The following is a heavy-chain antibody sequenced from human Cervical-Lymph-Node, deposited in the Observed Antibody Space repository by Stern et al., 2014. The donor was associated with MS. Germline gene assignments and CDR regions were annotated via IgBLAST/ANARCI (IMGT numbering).Heavy chain of an antibody. CDR3: ARDREWLRRGGYYYAMDV. D-gene: IGHD3-3*01. Sequence: VQLVESGAEVKKPGSSVKVSCRASGDAFGSFSMNWLRQAPGQGLEWMGGVIPMFGTPNYAENYLGRVTITADESTSTAYMELSSLRSEDTAVYYCARDREWLRRGGYYYAMDVWGQGTTVTVSS. V-gene: IGHV1-69*01. CDR1: GDAFGSFS. J-gene: IGHJ6*02. CDR2: VIPMFGTP.